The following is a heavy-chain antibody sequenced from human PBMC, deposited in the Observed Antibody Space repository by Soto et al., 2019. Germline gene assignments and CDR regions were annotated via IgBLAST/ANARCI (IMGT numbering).Heavy chain of an antibody. V-gene: IGHV1-24*01. CDR3: ARAMVRGVIITYGMDV. D-gene: IGHD3-10*01. CDR1: GYTLTELS. J-gene: IGHJ6*02. CDR2: FDPEDGET. Sequence: GASVKVSCKVSGYTLTELSMHWVRQAPGKGLEWMGGFDPEDGETIYAQKFQGRVTMTEDTSTDTAYMELSSLRSEDTAVYYCARAMVRGVIITYGMDVWGQGTTVTVSS.